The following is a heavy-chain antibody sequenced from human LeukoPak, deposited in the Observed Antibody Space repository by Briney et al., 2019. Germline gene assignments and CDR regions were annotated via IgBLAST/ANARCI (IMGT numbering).Heavy chain of an antibody. CDR2: IYYSGST. Sequence: SETLSLTCSVSGGSISTYYWNWVRQPPGKGLEWIGHIYYSGSTNSNPSLKSRVSMSVDTSKNQFSLNLSSVTAADTAIYYCARDRGGSSWSNDAFDIWGQGTTVTVSS. CDR3: ARDRGGSSWSNDAFDI. D-gene: IGHD6-13*01. V-gene: IGHV4-59*01. CDR1: GGSISTYY. J-gene: IGHJ3*02.